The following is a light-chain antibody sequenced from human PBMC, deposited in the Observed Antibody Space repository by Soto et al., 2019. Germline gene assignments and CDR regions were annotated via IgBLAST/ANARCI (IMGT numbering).Light chain of an antibody. CDR3: QQYGGSPIT. CDR1: QSVSRR. CDR2: GAS. J-gene: IGKJ5*01. Sequence: EVVLTQSAGTLSLSPGVLATLSCRASQSVSRRVAWYQQRPGQSPRLLSSGASMRASGVPVRVIGRGAGTDFTRTITRLEPEDCAVYYCQQYGGSPITFGLGTRLEIK. V-gene: IGKV3-20*01.